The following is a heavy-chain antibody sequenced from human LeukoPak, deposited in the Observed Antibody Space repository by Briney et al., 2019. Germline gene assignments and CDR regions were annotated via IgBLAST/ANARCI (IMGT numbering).Heavy chain of an antibody. D-gene: IGHD6-6*01. CDR2: ITDSGDNT. Sequence: GSLRLSCAASGFTFSTYAMSWVRQAPGKGLEWVSSITDSGDNTYYADSVKGRFTISRDNSKNTLYLQVDSLRPEDTAIYYCATYSRSLFRHFDYWGQGTLVTVSS. CDR1: GFTFSTYA. J-gene: IGHJ4*02. V-gene: IGHV3-23*01. CDR3: ATYSRSLFRHFDY.